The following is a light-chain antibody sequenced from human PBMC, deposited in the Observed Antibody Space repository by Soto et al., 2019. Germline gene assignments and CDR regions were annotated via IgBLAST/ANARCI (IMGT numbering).Light chain of an antibody. Sequence: DIQMTQSPSTLSASIGDRVTITCRASQSVGSWLAWYQRRPGKAPTLLIYMASTLEGGVPSRFSGSGSGTEFTLTISSLQPDDFATYYCQQYNTYSPTFGQGTRVEI. CDR3: QQYNTYSPT. J-gene: IGKJ1*01. CDR1: QSVGSW. CDR2: MAS. V-gene: IGKV1-5*03.